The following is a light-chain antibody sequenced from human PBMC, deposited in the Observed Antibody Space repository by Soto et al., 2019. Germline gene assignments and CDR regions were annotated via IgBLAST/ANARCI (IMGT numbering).Light chain of an antibody. CDR2: GAS. J-gene: IGKJ5*01. CDR1: QSLSTT. V-gene: IGKV3-15*01. CDR3: QQYNNWPPSIT. Sequence: EIVMTQSPATLSVSPGERDTLSCRASQSLSTTLAWYQQKPGQAPRLLIYGASARATGIPARFSGRGSGTEFTLTISSLQAEDVAVYYGQQYNNWPPSITFGQGTRLEIK.